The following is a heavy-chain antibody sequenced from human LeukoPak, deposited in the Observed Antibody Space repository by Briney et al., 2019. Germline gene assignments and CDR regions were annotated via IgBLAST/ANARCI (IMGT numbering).Heavy chain of an antibody. CDR1: GFTFSSYA. Sequence: GGSLRLSCAASGFTFSSYAMSWVRQAPGKGLEWVSAVSGSGGSTFYADSVKGRFTISRDNSKNTLYLQMNSLRVEDTAVYYCAKDPFIAAAGTGYYYMDVWGKGTTVTISS. D-gene: IGHD6-13*01. CDR2: VSGSGGST. J-gene: IGHJ6*03. CDR3: AKDPFIAAAGTGYYYMDV. V-gene: IGHV3-23*01.